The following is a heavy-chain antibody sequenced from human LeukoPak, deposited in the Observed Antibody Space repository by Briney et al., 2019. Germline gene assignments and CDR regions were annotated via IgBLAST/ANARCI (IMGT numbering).Heavy chain of an antibody. CDR3: ARRTTIFGVVTDFDY. CDR2: IYHSGST. J-gene: IGHJ4*02. D-gene: IGHD3-3*01. CDR1: GGSNSSSNW. Sequence: SETLSLTCAVSGGSNSSSNWWSWVRQPPGKGLDWIGEIYHSGSTNYNPSLKSRVTISVDKSKNQFSLNLSSVTAADTAVYYCARRTTIFGVVTDFDYWGQGTLVTVSS. V-gene: IGHV4-4*02.